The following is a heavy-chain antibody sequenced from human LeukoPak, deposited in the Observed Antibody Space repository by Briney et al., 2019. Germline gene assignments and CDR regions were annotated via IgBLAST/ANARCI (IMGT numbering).Heavy chain of an antibody. Sequence: GGSLRLSCAASGVTFSSYGMHWVRQAPGKGLEWVAVISSDGSNKYYADSVKGRFTISRDNSKNTLYLQMNSLRAEDTAVYYCATNGPGKSRYFDYWGQGTLVTVSS. V-gene: IGHV3-30*03. CDR1: GVTFSSYG. J-gene: IGHJ4*02. D-gene: IGHD2-8*01. CDR2: ISSDGSNK. CDR3: ATNGPGKSRYFDY.